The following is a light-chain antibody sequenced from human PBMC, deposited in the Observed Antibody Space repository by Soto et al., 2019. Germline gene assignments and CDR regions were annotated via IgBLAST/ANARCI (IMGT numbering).Light chain of an antibody. CDR2: GAS. V-gene: IGKV3-15*01. CDR1: QSVSGN. CDR3: QQYDNWPPT. Sequence: EIVMTQSPATLSVSPGERATLSCRASQSVSGNLAWYQQKPGHAPRLLIYGASTRATGVPARFSGSGSGTEFPLTISSLQSEDFAFYYCQQYDNWPPTFGQGTKVEIK. J-gene: IGKJ1*01.